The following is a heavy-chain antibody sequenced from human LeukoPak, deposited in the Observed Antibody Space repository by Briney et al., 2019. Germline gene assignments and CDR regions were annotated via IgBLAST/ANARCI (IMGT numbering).Heavy chain of an antibody. CDR2: IYYSGST. D-gene: IGHD5-12*01. Sequence: IGXIYYSGSTYYNPSLKSRVTISVDTSKNQFSLKLSSVTAADTAVYYCARQERFIVATTGELGYWGQGTLVTVSS. V-gene: IGHV4-39*01. CDR3: ARQERFIVATTGELGY. J-gene: IGHJ4*02.